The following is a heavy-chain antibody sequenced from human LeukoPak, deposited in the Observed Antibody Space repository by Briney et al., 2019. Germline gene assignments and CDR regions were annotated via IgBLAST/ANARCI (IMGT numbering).Heavy chain of an antibody. J-gene: IGHJ3*02. Sequence: GGSLRLSSAPSGFSFTSDVMSWVRRAPGKGLEWVSAISGSGGSTYYADSVKGRFTISRDNSKNTLYLQMNSLRAEDTALYYCEKDLQTDYAYAFDNWGQGTMVTVSS. V-gene: IGHV3-23*01. CDR2: ISGSGGST. D-gene: IGHD4-17*01. CDR3: EKDLQTDYAYAFDN. CDR1: GFSFTSDV.